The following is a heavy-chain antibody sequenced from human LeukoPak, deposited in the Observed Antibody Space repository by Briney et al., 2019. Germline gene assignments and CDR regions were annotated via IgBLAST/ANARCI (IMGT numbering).Heavy chain of an antibody. CDR1: GFTFSSYG. D-gene: IGHD6-19*01. J-gene: IGHJ5*02. CDR2: ISGSGGST. CDR3: ARLISVASVVWFDP. Sequence: GGSLRLSCAASGFTFSSYGMSWVRQAPGKGLEWVSAISGSGGSTYYADSVKGRFTISRDNAKNSLYLQMNSLRVEDTAVYFCARLISVASVVWFDPWGQGTLVTVSS. V-gene: IGHV3-23*01.